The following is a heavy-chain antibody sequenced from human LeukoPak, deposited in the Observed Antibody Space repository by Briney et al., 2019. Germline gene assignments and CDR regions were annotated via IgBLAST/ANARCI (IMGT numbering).Heavy chain of an antibody. V-gene: IGHV3-23*01. CDR1: GFTFSSYA. CDR3: AKGKGYGDYYYGMDV. Sequence: GGSLRLSCAASGFTFSSYAMSWVRQAPGKGLEWVSAISGSGGSTYYTDSVKGRLTISRDNSKNTLYLQMNSLRAEDTAVYYCAKGKGYGDYYYGMDVWGQGTTVTVSS. CDR2: ISGSGGST. D-gene: IGHD4-17*01. J-gene: IGHJ6*02.